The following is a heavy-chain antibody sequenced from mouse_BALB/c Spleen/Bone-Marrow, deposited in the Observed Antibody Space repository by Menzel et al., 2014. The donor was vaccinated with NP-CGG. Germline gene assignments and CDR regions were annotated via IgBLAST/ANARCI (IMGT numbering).Heavy chain of an antibody. CDR2: ISSGGSYT. J-gene: IGHJ2*01. CDR1: GFTFSYYG. CDR3: ARDSSGYFDY. Sequence: EVQVVESGGGLVKPGGSLKLSCAASGFTFSYYGMSWVRQSPEKRLEWVAEISSGGSYTYYPDTVTGRFTISRDNAKNTLYLEMSSLRSEGTAMYYCARDSSGYFDYWGQGTTLTVSS. D-gene: IGHD3-1*01. V-gene: IGHV5-9-4*01.